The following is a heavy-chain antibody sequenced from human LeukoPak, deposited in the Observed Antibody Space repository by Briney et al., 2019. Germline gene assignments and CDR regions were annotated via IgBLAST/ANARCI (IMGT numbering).Heavy chain of an antibody. V-gene: IGHV4-61*02. CDR2: IYTSGTT. CDR1: GDSISSGSYY. D-gene: IGHD6-6*01. J-gene: IGHJ6*03. Sequence: PSETLSLTCTVSGDSISSGSYYWSWIRQPAGKGLEWIGRIYTSGTTNYNPSLKSRVTMSVDTSKNQFSLKPSSVTAADTAVYYCARGYSSSSTLYYYYYYMDVWGKGTTVTVSS. CDR3: ARGYSSSSTLYYYYYYMDV.